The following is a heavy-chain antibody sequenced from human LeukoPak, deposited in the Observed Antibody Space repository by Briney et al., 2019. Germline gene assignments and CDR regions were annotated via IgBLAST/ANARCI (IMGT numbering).Heavy chain of an antibody. D-gene: IGHD3-22*01. Sequence: PGGSLRLSCTASGFTFSNFWMGWVRQAPGKGLEWVANIKQDETEKFYLGSVKGRFTISRDNSKNTLYLQMNSLRAEDTAVYYCAKDRDSSGYYSGLDYWGQGTLVTVSS. CDR1: GFTFSNFW. CDR3: AKDRDSSGYYSGLDY. CDR2: IKQDETEK. J-gene: IGHJ4*02. V-gene: IGHV3-7*03.